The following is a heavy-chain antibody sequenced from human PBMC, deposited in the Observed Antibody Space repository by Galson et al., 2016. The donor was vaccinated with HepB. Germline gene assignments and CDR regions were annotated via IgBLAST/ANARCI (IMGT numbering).Heavy chain of an antibody. CDR3: AKDVLHDFVWGNYRRGNRFGLDV. CDR1: GYTFSDYG. J-gene: IGHJ6*02. V-gene: IGHV1-18*01. CDR2: ISGYSGDT. Sequence: SVKVSCRASGYTFSDYGISWVRQAPGQGLEWVGWISGYSGDTKYAQKFQGRVALTTHTSTSTANMELRSLRSGDTAVYYCAKDVLHDFVWGNYRRGNRFGLDVWGQGTTVTVSS. D-gene: IGHD3-16*02.